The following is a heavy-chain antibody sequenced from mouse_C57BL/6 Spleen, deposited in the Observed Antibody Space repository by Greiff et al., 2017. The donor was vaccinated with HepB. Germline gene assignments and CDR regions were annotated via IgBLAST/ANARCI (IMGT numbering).Heavy chain of an antibody. Sequence: QVQLQQSGAELVKPGASVKMSCKASGYTFTSYWITWVKQRPGQGLEWIGDIYPGSGSTNYNEKFKSKATLTVDTSSSTAYMQLSSPTSEDSAVYYCAGYYDYGAWFAYWGQGTLVTVSA. V-gene: IGHV1-55*01. CDR3: AGYYDYGAWFAY. D-gene: IGHD2-4*01. CDR2: IYPGSGST. CDR1: GYTFTSYW. J-gene: IGHJ3*01.